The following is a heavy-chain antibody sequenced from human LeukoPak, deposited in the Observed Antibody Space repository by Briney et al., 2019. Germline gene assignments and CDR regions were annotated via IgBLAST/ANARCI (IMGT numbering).Heavy chain of an antibody. J-gene: IGHJ4*02. V-gene: IGHV4-61*05. D-gene: IGHD3-3*01. CDR2: IYHTGNT. Sequence: PSETLSLTCSVSGMSITSRHYWGWIRQPPGKGLEWIGYIYHTGNTIYNPSLMSRVTISLDTSRNQFSLKLNSVTAADTAVYYCAGLYYATSGTNDCWGQGILVTVSS. CDR3: AGLYYATSGTNDC. CDR1: GMSITSRHY.